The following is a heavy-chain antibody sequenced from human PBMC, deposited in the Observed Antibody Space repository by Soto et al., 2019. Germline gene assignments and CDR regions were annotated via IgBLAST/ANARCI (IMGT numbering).Heavy chain of an antibody. CDR3: ARAGITFKRGRIGGAHYGLDV. V-gene: IGHV3-21*01. CDR2: IQRFGSYS. J-gene: IGHJ6*02. CDR1: GFSLSDYT. D-gene: IGHD3-16*01. Sequence: EVRLVESGGGLVKSGGSLRLSCAGSGFSLSDYTINWVRQAPGRGLEWVSNIQRFGSYSWQIDSVQGRFTISRDNANNSVNLQMNSLRVEDTAVYYCARAGITFKRGRIGGAHYGLDVWGAGNTVTVSS.